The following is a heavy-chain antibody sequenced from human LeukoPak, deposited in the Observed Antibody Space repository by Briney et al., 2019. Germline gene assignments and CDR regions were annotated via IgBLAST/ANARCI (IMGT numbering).Heavy chain of an antibody. CDR1: GFTFSSYW. CDR3: ARGACLDF. V-gene: IGHV3-7*03. D-gene: IGHD3-16*01. Sequence: GGSLRLSCAASGFTFSSYWMNWARQAPGKGLEWVASINHNGNVNYYVDSVKGRFTISRDNAKNSLYLQMSNLRAEDTAVYFCARGACLDFWGQGPTVTVSS. CDR2: INHNGNVN. J-gene: IGHJ6*02.